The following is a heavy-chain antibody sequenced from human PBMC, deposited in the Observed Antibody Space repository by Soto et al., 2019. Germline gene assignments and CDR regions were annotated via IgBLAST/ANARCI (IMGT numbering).Heavy chain of an antibody. V-gene: IGHV3-23*01. CDR2: IGVSSDA. Sequence: GGSLRLSCAASGFTFSSYAMSWARQAPGKGLEWVSSIGVSSDAYYADSVKGRFTISRDNSRNTLYLQMNSLRAEDTAIYYCAKSYSNFDYWGQGTLVTVSS. D-gene: IGHD4-4*01. J-gene: IGHJ4*02. CDR1: GFTFSSYA. CDR3: AKSYSNFDY.